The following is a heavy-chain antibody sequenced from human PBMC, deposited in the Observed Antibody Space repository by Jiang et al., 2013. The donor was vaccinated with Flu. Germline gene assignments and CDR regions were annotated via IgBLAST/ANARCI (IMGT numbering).Heavy chain of an antibody. CDR2: NK. D-gene: IGHD1-26*01. V-gene: IGHV3-30-3*01. J-gene: IGHJ6*02. CDR3: ASDIVAGARGGLLYGMDV. Sequence: NKYYADSVKGRFTISRDNSKNTLYLQMNSLRAEDTAVYYCASDIVAGARGGLLYGMDVWGQGTTVTVSS.